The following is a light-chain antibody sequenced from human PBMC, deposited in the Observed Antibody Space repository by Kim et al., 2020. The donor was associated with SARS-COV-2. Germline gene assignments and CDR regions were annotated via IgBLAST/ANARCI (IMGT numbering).Light chain of an antibody. Sequence: SVTISCTGSSTSIGEGYAVHWYQQFPGTAPNLLIYDNTGRPSEVPDLFSGSKSGTAASLASTGLQAEDEADYYCQSYDSSLSGSVFGGGTKVTVL. CDR1: STSIGEGYA. CDR2: DNT. CDR3: QSYDSSLSGSV. V-gene: IGLV1-40*01. J-gene: IGLJ3*02.